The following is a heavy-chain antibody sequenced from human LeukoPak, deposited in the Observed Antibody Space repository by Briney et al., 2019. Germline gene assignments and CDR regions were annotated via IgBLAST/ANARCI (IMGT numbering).Heavy chain of an antibody. J-gene: IGHJ3*02. D-gene: IGHD4-23*01. V-gene: IGHV3-74*01. CDR2: IKTDGSGT. CDR3: ARGGPRDYGGKGGDAFDI. CDR1: GFTFSSYW. Sequence: GGSLRLSCAASGFTFSSYWMHWVRQAPGKGLVWVSRIKTDGSGTTYADSAKGRFTISRDNSKNTLYLQMNSLRAEDTAVYYCARGGPRDYGGKGGDAFDIWGQGTMVTVSS.